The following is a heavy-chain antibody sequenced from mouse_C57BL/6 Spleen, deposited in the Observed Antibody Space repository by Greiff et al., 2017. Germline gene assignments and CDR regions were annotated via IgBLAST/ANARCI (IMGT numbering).Heavy chain of an antibody. CDR3: ARLTTVVNWYFDV. J-gene: IGHJ1*03. V-gene: IGHV5-6*02. Sequence: EVKLEESGGDLVKPGGSLKLSCAASGFTFSSYGMSWVRQTPDKRLEWVATISSGGSYTYYPDSVKGRFTISRDNAKNTLYLQMSSLKSEDTAMYYCARLTTVVNWYFDVWGTGTTVTVSS. D-gene: IGHD1-1*01. CDR1: GFTFSSYG. CDR2: ISSGGSYT.